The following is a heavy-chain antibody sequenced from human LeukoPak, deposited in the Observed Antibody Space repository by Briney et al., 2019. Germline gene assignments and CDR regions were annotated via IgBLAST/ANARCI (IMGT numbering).Heavy chain of an antibody. J-gene: IGHJ6*02. CDR2: IYYSGST. D-gene: IGHD3-10*01. Sequence: SETLSLTCTVSGGSISSSSYSWGWIRQPPGKGLEWIGSIYYSGSTYYNPSLKSRVTISVDTSKNQFSLKLSSVTAADTAVYYCARMVRGVIPYYYYYGMDVWGQGTTVTVSS. CDR1: GGSISSSSYS. V-gene: IGHV4-39*07. CDR3: ARMVRGVIPYYYYYGMDV.